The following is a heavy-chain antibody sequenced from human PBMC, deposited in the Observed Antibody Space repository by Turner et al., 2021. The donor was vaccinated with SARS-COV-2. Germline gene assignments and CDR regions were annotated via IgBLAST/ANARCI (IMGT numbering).Heavy chain of an antibody. J-gene: IGHJ4*02. CDR1: GGSISRGGYF. Sequence: QVQLQESGPGQVKPSETLTPTCTVSGGSISRGGYFWGWIRQHPGKCLEWIGYIYYSGSTFYSPSVGKRVLISVDTYKKEFSLRLTAVTAADTAVYYCAEGYGDYVLDSWGQGTLVTVSS. D-gene: IGHD4-17*01. CDR2: IYYSGST. CDR3: AEGYGDYVLDS. V-gene: IGHV4-31*03.